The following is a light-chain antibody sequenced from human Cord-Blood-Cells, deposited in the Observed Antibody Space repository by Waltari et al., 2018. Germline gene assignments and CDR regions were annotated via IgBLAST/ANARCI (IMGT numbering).Light chain of an antibody. CDR2: AAS. J-gene: IGKJ1*01. V-gene: IGKV1-39*01. Sequence: DIQLTQSPSSLSASVRDRVTNTCRASQTLSSYLNWYQQKPGKAPKLLIYAASSLQSWVPSRFSGSGSGTDFTLTISSLQPEDFATYYCQQSYSTPPTFGQGTKVEIK. CDR1: QTLSSY. CDR3: QQSYSTPPT.